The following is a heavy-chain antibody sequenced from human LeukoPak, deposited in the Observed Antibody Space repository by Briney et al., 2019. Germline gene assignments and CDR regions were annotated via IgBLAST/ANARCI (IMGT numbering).Heavy chain of an antibody. Sequence: QPGGSLRLSCAASGFTFDDYAMHWVRQAPGKGLEWVSGISWNSGSIGYADSVKGRFTISRDNAKNSLYLQMNSLRAEDTALYYCAKVGGWPIWGQGTMVTVSS. J-gene: IGHJ3*02. CDR3: AKVGGWPI. CDR1: GFTFDDYA. V-gene: IGHV3-9*01. CDR2: ISWNSGSI. D-gene: IGHD6-19*01.